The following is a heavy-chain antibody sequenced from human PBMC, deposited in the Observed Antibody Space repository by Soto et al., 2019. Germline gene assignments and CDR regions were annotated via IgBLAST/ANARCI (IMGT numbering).Heavy chain of an antibody. Sequence: SETLSLTCTVSGGSISSSSYYWGWIRQPPGKGLEWIGSIYYSGSTYYNPSLKSRVTISVDTSKNQFSLKLSSVTAADTAVYYCASSLVDIVATIASFFDNWGQGTLVTVSS. CDR1: GGSISSSSYY. CDR2: IYYSGST. CDR3: ASSLVDIVATIASFFDN. D-gene: IGHD5-12*01. V-gene: IGHV4-39*01. J-gene: IGHJ4*02.